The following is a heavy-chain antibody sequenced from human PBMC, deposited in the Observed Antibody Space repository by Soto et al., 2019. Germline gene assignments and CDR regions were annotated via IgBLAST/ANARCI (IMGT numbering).Heavy chain of an antibody. CDR3: AHALGGGRSSYFDY. V-gene: IGHV2-5*02. J-gene: IGHJ4*02. CDR2: IYWDDDK. CDR1: GSSLSTSGVG. D-gene: IGHD3-16*01. Sequence: GSGPTLVNPTQTLTLTCTFSGSSLSTSGVGVGWIRQPPGKALEWLEVIYWDDDKRYSPSLKNRITISKDTSKNQVVLTMANMDPVDTATYYCAHALGGGRSSYFDYWGQGTLVTVSS.